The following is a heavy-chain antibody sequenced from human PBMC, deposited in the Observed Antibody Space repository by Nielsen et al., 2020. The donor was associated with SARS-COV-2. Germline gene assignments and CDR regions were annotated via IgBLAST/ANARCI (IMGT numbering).Heavy chain of an antibody. V-gene: IGHV4-39*01. D-gene: IGHD4-17*01. J-gene: IGHJ6*02. CDR3: ARQSSFYGDYGQTYGMDV. Sequence: SETLSLTCTVSGGSISSSSYYWGWIRQPPGKGLEWIGSIYYSGSTYYNPSLKSRVTISVDTSKNQFSLKLSSVTAADTAVYYCARQSSFYGDYGQTYGMDVWGQGTTVTVSS. CDR2: IYYSGST. CDR1: GGSISSSSYY.